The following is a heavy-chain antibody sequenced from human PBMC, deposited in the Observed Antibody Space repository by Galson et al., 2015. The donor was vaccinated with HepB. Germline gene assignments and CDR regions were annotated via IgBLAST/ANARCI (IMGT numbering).Heavy chain of an antibody. D-gene: IGHD2-15*01. CDR3: ARGQYCSGGSCDYTYNWFDP. V-gene: IGHV6-1*01. J-gene: IGHJ5*02. Sequence: CAISGDSVSSNSAAWNWIRQSPSRGLEWLGRTYYRSKWYNDYAVSVKSRITINPDTSKNQFSLQLNSVTPKDTAVYYCARGQYCSGGSCDYTYNWFDPWGQGTLVTVSS. CDR1: GDSVSSNSAA. CDR2: TYYRSKWYN.